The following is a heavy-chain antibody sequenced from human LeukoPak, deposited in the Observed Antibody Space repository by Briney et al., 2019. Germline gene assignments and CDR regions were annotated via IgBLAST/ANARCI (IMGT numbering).Heavy chain of an antibody. Sequence: PGGSLRLSRAASGFIFSNYWMQWVRPAPGKGRVWVSRLVSGGRSTSNAASVKGPFTISRDNAKNTLYLQMNSLRAEDTAVYCCARGTGLIDYWGQGTLVTVSS. J-gene: IGHJ4*02. V-gene: IGHV3-74*01. CDR1: GFIFSNYW. D-gene: IGHD2-8*02. CDR2: LVSGGRST. CDR3: ARGTGLIDY.